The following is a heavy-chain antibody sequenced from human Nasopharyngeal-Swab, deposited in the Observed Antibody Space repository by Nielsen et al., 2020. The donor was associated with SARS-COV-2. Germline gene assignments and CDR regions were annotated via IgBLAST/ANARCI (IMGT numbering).Heavy chain of an antibody. CDR2: ISSSSSYI. V-gene: IGHV3-21*01. Sequence: VRQMPGTGLAWVSSISSSSSYIYYADSVKGRFTISRDNAKNSLYLQMNSLRAEDTAVYYCARRYYDYIWGSYTPNGMDVWGQGTTVTVSS. J-gene: IGHJ6*02. CDR3: ARRYYDYIWGSYTPNGMDV. D-gene: IGHD3-16*01.